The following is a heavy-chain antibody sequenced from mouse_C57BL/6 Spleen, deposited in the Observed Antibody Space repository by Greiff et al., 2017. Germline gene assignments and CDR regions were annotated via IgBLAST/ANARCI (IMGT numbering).Heavy chain of an antibody. CDR1: GYTFTSYW. J-gene: IGHJ1*03. CDR3: ARANGGYNGYFDV. CDR2: IDPSDSYT. Sequence: QVQLQQPGAELVMPGASVKLSCKASGYTFTSYWMHWVKQRPGRGLEWIGEIDPSDSYTNYNQKFKGKSTLTVDKSSSTAYLQLSSMTSEDSAVYDCARANGGYNGYFDVWGTGTTVTVSS. V-gene: IGHV1-69*01. D-gene: IGHD2-3*01.